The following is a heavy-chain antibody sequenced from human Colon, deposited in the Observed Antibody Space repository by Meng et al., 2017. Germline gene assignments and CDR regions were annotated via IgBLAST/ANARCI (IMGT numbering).Heavy chain of an antibody. Sequence: QVQLVQSGAEGKKPGASVKVSCKDSGYTFTGYYMHWVRQAPGQGLEWMGRINPNSGGTNYAQKFQGRVTMTRDTSISTAHMELSRLRSDDTAVYYCAHQAVAGTRGWFDPWGQGTLVTVSS. CDR1: GYTFTGYY. J-gene: IGHJ5*02. CDR2: INPNSGGT. CDR3: AHQAVAGTRGWFDP. D-gene: IGHD6-19*01. V-gene: IGHV1-2*06.